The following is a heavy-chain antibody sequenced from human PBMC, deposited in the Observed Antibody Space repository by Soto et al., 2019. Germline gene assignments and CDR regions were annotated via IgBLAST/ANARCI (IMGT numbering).Heavy chain of an antibody. D-gene: IGHD3-10*01. Sequence: SETLSLTCTVSGGSISSSYYFWSWIRQSPGRGLEWIGHIYDGGSTYSNPSLRSRVSISVDTSKNQFSLKLSSVTAADTAVYYCARNYYGSGSYYKERAYNWFDPWGQGTLVTVSS. CDR3: ARNYYGSGSYYKERAYNWFDP. J-gene: IGHJ5*02. CDR2: IYDGGST. V-gene: IGHV4-30-4*01. CDR1: GGSISSSYYF.